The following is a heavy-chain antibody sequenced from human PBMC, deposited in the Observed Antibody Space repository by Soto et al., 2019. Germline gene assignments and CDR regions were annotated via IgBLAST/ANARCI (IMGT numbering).Heavy chain of an antibody. J-gene: IGHJ4*02. Sequence: QVRLGQTGAEVKEPGASGKVSCKASGYTFTTYGITGVRQAPGQGLEWMGWISCNNGDANNVQSLRGRVTMTTDTTTSSVYMKLRSLGADDTAVYYCARDGDGSGRHYDYWGQGTLVTVSS. CDR3: ARDGDGSGRHYDY. D-gene: IGHD3-10*01. V-gene: IGHV1-18*01. CDR1: GYTFTTYG. CDR2: ISCNNGDA.